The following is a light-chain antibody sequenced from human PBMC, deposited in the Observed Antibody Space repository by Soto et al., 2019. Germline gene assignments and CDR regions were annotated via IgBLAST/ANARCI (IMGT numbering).Light chain of an antibody. CDR2: GAS. CDR3: QRYDNWLT. CDR1: QSVSTK. Sequence: EVVMTQSPATLSVSPGERATLSCRASQSVSTKLAWYQQRPGQAPRLLIYGASTRATGIPARFSGSGSGTEFTLTISSLQSEDFAIYYCQRYDNWLTFGGGTKVDNK. J-gene: IGKJ4*01. V-gene: IGKV3-15*01.